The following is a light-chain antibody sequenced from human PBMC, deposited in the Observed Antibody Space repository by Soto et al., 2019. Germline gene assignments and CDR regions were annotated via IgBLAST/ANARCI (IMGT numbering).Light chain of an antibody. J-gene: IGKJ4*01. CDR2: AAS. V-gene: IGKV3-11*01. CDR1: QSVTTF. CDR3: QQRSNWPPVIT. Sequence: EIVLTQSPATLSLSPGERATLSCRASQSVTTFLAWYQQKPDQAPRLLIYAASTRATGIPARFSGSGSGTDFTLTISSLEPEDFAVYYCQQRSNWPPVITFGGGTKVEIK.